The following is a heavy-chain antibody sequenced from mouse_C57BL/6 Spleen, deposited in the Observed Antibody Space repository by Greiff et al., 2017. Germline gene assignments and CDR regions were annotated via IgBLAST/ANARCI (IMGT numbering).Heavy chain of an antibody. CDR3: ARPPYDGYYAWFAY. V-gene: IGHV3-6*01. J-gene: IGHJ3*01. CDR2: ISYDGSN. Sequence: EVKLVESGPGLVKPSQSLSLTCSVTGYSITSGYYWNWIRQFPGNKLEWMGYISYDGSNNYNPSLKNRISITRDTSKNQFFLKLNSVTTEDTATYYCARPPYDGYYAWFAYWGQGTLVTVSA. CDR1: GYSITSGYY. D-gene: IGHD2-3*01.